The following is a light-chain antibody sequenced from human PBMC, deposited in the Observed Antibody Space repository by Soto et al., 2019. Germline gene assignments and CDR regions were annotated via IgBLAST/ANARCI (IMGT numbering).Light chain of an antibody. J-gene: IGKJ2*01. CDR3: QQYDNLPYT. CDR2: DAS. CDR1: HDISNY. V-gene: IGKV1-33*01. Sequence: DIPMTQSPSSLSASVGDRVTITCQASHDISNYLNWYQQKPGIAPKLLIYDASNLETGVPSRFSGSGSGTDFTLTISSLQPEDFATYYCQQYDNLPYTFGQGTKLETK.